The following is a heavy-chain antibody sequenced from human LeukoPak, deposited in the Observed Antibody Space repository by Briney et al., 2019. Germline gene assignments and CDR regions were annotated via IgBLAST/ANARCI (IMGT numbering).Heavy chain of an antibody. CDR2: INPNSGGT. Sequence: ASVKVSCKASGYTFTGSYMHWVRRAPGQGLEWMGWINPNSGGTNYAQKFQGRVTMTRDTSISTAYMELSRLTSDDTAVYYCVLDVVVAATKRFDYWGQGTLVTVSS. CDR3: VLDVVVAATKRFDY. V-gene: IGHV1-2*02. CDR1: GYTFTGSY. D-gene: IGHD2-15*01. J-gene: IGHJ4*02.